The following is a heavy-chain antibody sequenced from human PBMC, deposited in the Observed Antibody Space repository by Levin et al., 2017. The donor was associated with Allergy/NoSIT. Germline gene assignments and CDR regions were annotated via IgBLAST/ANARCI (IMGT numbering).Heavy chain of an antibody. J-gene: IGHJ4*02. CDR2: IHSDTTIT. Sequence: GGSLRLSCAASGFTFRPYYMHWVRQAPGKGLAWVSNIHSDTTITNYADSVKGRFTISSDNAKNTLYLQMNNLRAEDTAVYYCVRGGCSSTSCLDYWGQGTLVTVSS. D-gene: IGHD2-2*01. CDR3: VRGGCSSTSCLDY. CDR1: GFTFRPYY. V-gene: IGHV3-74*01.